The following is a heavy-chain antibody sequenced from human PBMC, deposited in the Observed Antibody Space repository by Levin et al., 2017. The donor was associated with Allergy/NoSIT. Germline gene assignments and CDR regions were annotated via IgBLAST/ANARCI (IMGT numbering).Heavy chain of an antibody. Sequence: QAGGSLRLSCAASGFTFDDYAMHWVRQVPGKGLEWVSDISWNSGTRTYADSVKGRFTISRDNAKSFLFLQMNSLRPEDTALYYCSKDASASAAGNNYFDYWGQGTLVTVSS. V-gene: IGHV3-9*01. CDR2: ISWNSGTR. D-gene: IGHD6-13*01. J-gene: IGHJ4*02. CDR3: SKDASASAAGNNYFDY. CDR1: GFTFDDYA.